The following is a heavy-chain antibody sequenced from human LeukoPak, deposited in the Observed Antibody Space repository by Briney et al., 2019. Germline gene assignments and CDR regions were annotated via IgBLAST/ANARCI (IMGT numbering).Heavy chain of an antibody. V-gene: IGHV3-21*01. CDR2: ITSTSSYV. J-gene: IGHJ4*02. Sequence: GGSLRLSCEASGFTFSTYNMNWVRQAPGKRLEWVSSITSTSSYVFYADSVKGRFTISRDNAKNTLFLQINSLRAEDTAVYYCAREILAPGKTHDYWGQGTLVTVSS. CDR1: GFTFSTYN. CDR3: AREILAPGKTHDY.